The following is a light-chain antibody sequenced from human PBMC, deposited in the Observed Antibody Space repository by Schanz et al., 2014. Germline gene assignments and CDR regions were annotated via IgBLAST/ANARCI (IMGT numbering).Light chain of an antibody. Sequence: EIVLTQSPGALSLSPGDRATLSCRASQSVSSIDLAWYQQKPGQAPRLLFYDASNRATGIPARFSGSGSGTDFTLTISSLEPEDFAVYYCQQRSNWPLTFGGGTKVEIK. J-gene: IGKJ4*01. V-gene: IGKV3-11*01. CDR1: QSVSSID. CDR3: QQRSNWPLT. CDR2: DAS.